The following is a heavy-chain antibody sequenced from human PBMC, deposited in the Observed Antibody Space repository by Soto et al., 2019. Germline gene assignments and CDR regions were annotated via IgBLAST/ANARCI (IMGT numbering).Heavy chain of an antibody. D-gene: IGHD6-19*01. CDR1: GFTVSTNY. Sequence: EVRLVESGGGLIQPGWSLRVSCAASGFTVSTNYMSWVRQSQGHGLAWVSVISSDGSTYYAASVKGRFTVARDSAKNTLSLHMNCLRAEDAAVYYCAMLATLSSSLYIYDGIDVWGQGTTVTVSS. V-gene: IGHV3-53*01. CDR3: AMLATLSSSLYIYDGIDV. J-gene: IGHJ6*02. CDR2: ISSDGST.